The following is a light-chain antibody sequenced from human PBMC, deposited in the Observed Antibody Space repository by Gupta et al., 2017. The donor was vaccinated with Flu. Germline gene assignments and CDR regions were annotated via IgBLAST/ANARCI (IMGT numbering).Light chain of an antibody. Sequence: QSVLTQPPSASGTPGQRVSISCSGSSSNLGSNTVNWYQQLPGTAPKLLIYSNNQRTSGVPARFSGSKSGTSASLAIIGLQAEDEADYYCAALDDSRNGVVFGGGTKLTVL. CDR1: SSNLGSNT. CDR2: SNN. J-gene: IGLJ2*01. V-gene: IGLV1-44*01. CDR3: AALDDSRNGVV.